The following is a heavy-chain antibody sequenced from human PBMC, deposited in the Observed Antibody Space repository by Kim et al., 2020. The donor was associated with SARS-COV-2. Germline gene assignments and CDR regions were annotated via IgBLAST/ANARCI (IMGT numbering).Heavy chain of an antibody. CDR3: AKDQNYGSGSYRDWYYGMDV. CDR2: IWYDGSNK. Sequence: GGSLRLSCAASGFTFSSYGMHWVRQAPGKGLEWVAVIWYDGSNKYYADSVKGRFTISRDNSKNTLYLQMNSLRAEDTAVYYCAKDQNYGSGSYRDWYYGMDVWGQGTTVTVSS. CDR1: GFTFSSYG. D-gene: IGHD3-10*01. J-gene: IGHJ6*02. V-gene: IGHV3-33*06.